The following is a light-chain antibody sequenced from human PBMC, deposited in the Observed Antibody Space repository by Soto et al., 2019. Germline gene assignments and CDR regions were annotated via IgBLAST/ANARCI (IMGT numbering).Light chain of an antibody. Sequence: SALTQPRSVSGSPGQSVAISCTGTSSDVGGYNHVAWYQQHPGKAPKLMIFDVNKRPSWVPDRFSGSKSGNTASLTISGLQAEDEADYYCSSYAGSYTYVFATGTKVTVL. J-gene: IGLJ1*01. V-gene: IGLV2-11*01. CDR1: SSDVGGYNH. CDR3: SSYAGSYTYV. CDR2: DVN.